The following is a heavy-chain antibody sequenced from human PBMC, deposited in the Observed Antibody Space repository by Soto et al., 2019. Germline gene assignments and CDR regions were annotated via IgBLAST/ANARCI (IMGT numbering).Heavy chain of an antibody. V-gene: IGHV4-30-4*01. D-gene: IGHD3-10*01. CDR1: GGSISSDNYY. J-gene: IGHJ6*02. CDR2: IQYSGTT. CDR3: AREIIWFGELIYYYGMGV. Sequence: QAQLQESGPGLVKPSQTLSLTCTVSGGSISSDNYYWNWIRQPPGKGLEWIGYIQYSGTTYYNPSLKSRVTISVATSKDQFALKLRSVTAADTAVYYRAREIIWFGELIYYYGMGVWGQGTTVTVSS.